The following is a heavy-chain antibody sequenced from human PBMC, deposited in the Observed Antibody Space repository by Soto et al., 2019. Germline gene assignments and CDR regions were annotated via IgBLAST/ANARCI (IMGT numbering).Heavy chain of an antibody. V-gene: IGHV4-59*01. Sequence: PSETLSLTCTVSGGSISSYYWSWFRQPPGKGLEWIGYIYYSGSTNYNPSLKSRVTISVDTSKNQFSLKLSTVAAADTAVYYCASGLVPAGGDCADFSYSMVFWGKGPTVTLSS. J-gene: IGHJ6*03. CDR1: GGSISSYY. D-gene: IGHD2-2*01. CDR2: IYYSGST. CDR3: ASGLVPAGGDCADFSYSMVF.